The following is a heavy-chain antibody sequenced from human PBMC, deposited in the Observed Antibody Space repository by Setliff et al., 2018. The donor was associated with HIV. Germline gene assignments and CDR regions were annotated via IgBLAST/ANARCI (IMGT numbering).Heavy chain of an antibody. CDR2: IFTSGTT. J-gene: IGHJ4*02. V-gene: IGHV4-4*07. Sequence: SETLSLTCTVSDGSISNYYWNWIRQPAGKGLEWIGRIFTSGTTNYNPSLRSRVTISVDTSKNQFSLRLSSVTAADTAVYYCARGRDGYSLGNFDFWGQGTLVTVSS. CDR3: ARGRDGYSLGNFDF. D-gene: IGHD2-21*02. CDR1: DGSISNYY.